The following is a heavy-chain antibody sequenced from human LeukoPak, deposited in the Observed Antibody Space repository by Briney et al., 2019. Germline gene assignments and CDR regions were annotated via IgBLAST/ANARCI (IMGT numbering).Heavy chain of an antibody. V-gene: IGHV3-23*01. Sequence: PGGSLRLSCAASGFTFSSYAISWVRQAPGKGLEWVSTISGSGGNTYYADSVKGRLTISRGSSKNTVSLLMSSLRAEDTAVYYCAKVPRRDGYNYALFDYWGQGTLVTVSS. J-gene: IGHJ4*02. D-gene: IGHD5-24*01. CDR1: GFTFSSYA. CDR2: ISGSGGNT. CDR3: AKVPRRDGYNYALFDY.